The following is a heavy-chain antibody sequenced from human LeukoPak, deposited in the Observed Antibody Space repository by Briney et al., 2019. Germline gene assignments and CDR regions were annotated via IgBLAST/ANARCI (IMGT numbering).Heavy chain of an antibody. CDR1: GFTFSSYG. CDR2: ISYDGSNK. CDR3: ASGVWFGEFPKNNYGMDV. V-gene: IGHV3-30*03. Sequence: PGGSLRLSCAASGFTFSSYGMHWVRQAPGKGLEWVAVISYDGSNKYYADSVKGRFTISRDNSKNTLYLQMNSLRAEDTAVYYCASGVWFGEFPKNNYGMDVWGQGTTVTVSS. D-gene: IGHD3-10*01. J-gene: IGHJ6*02.